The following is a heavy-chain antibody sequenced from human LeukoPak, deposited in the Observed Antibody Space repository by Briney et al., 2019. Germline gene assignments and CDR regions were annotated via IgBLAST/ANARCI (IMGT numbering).Heavy chain of an antibody. CDR2: IWSDGSNK. J-gene: IGHJ4*02. D-gene: IGHD1-26*01. Sequence: GGSLRLSCAASGYTFSSYGMHWVRQTPGKGLEWVAVIWSDGSNKYYADSVKGRFTISRDNSKNTLYLQMNSLRAEDTAVYYCARGSGSFSGGFDYWGQGTLVTVSS. CDR3: ARGSGSFSGGFDY. CDR1: GYTFSSYG. V-gene: IGHV3-33*01.